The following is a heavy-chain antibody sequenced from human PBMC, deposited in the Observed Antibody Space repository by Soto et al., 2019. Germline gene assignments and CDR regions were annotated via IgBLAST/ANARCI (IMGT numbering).Heavy chain of an antibody. CDR1: GYTFNSYG. CDR2: INAYNGNT. Sequence: QVQLVQSGAEVKKPGASVKVSCKASGYTFNSYGISWVRQAPGQGLEWMGWINAYNGNTKYAQKVQGRVIMTTDTSTSTAYMELRSLRSDDTVVYYCARDPALGGPFDYWGQGTLVTVSS. V-gene: IGHV1-18*01. D-gene: IGHD3-16*01. CDR3: ARDPALGGPFDY. J-gene: IGHJ4*02.